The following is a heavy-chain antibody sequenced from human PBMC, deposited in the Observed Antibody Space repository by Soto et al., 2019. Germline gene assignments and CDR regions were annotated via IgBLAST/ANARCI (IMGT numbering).Heavy chain of an antibody. V-gene: IGHV3-30*18. Sequence: GGSLRLSCAAPGFTFSSYGMHWVRQAPGKGLEWVAVISYDGSNKYYADSVKGRFTISRDNSKNTLYLQMNSLRAEDTAVYYCAKEDCSSTSCYFAYWGQGTLVTVS. CDR3: AKEDCSSTSCYFAY. CDR2: ISYDGSNK. CDR1: GFTFSSYG. D-gene: IGHD2-2*01. J-gene: IGHJ4*02.